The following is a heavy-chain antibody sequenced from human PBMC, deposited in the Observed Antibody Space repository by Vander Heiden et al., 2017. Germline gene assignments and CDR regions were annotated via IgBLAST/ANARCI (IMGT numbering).Heavy chain of an antibody. J-gene: IGHJ4*02. V-gene: IGHV4-31*03. Sequence: QAQLQESAAGLVKPPQPLPLTCTVADGPLSSGGYYWGWIRQHPGKGLEWIGYIYYSGSTYYNPSLKSRVTISVDTSKNQFSLKLSSVTAADTAVYYCARDPGEGYYGSGSFDYWGQGTLVTVSS. D-gene: IGHD3-10*01. CDR1: DGPLSSGGYY. CDR3: ARDPGEGYYGSGSFDY. CDR2: IYYSGST.